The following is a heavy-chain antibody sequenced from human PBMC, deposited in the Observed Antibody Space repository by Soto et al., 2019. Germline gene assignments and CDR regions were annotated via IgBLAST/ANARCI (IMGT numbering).Heavy chain of an antibody. CDR2: IIPIFGTA. CDR1: GGTFSTYT. D-gene: IGHD3-22*01. Sequence: ASVKVSCKVSGGTFSTYTISWVRQAPGQGLEWMGGIIPIFGTANYAQKFQGRVTITADESTSTAYMELSSLRSEDTAVYYCARITTSDYWGQGTLVTVSS. CDR3: ARITTSDY. V-gene: IGHV1-69*13. J-gene: IGHJ4*02.